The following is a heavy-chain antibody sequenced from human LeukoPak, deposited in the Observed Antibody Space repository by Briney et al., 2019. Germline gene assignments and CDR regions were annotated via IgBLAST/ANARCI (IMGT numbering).Heavy chain of an antibody. D-gene: IGHD1-26*01. CDR2: INPNSGGT. CDR3: ASSGSSIQFDP. J-gene: IGHJ5*02. CDR1: GYTFTDYY. V-gene: IGHV1-2*02. Sequence: GASVKVSCKASGYTFTDYYFHWVRQAPGQGLEWMGWINPNSGGTVYAQNVQGRVTMTRDTSISIVYMELSSLRSDDTAVYYCASSGSSIQFDPWGQGTLVTVSS.